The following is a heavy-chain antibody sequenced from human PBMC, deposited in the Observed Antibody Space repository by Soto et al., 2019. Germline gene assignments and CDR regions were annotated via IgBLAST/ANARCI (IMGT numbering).Heavy chain of an antibody. CDR1: GGSFSGYY. J-gene: IGHJ3*02. D-gene: IGHD4-17*01. CDR3: ARPHHPYTVTDEREDAFHI. Sequence: QVQLQQWGAGLLKPSETLSLTCAVYGGSFSGYYWSWIRQPPGKGLGWIGEINHSGSTNYNPSLKSRDTISVDTAENQFSLKLSSVTAADTAVYSCARPHHPYTVTDEREDAFHIWGQGTMVTVSS. V-gene: IGHV4-34*01. CDR2: INHSGST.